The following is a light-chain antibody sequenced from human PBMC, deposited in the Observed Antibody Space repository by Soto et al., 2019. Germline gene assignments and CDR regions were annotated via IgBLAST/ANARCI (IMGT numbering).Light chain of an antibody. CDR2: GAS. CDR1: QSVSSNY. J-gene: IGKJ1*01. Sequence: EIVFTQSPGTLSLSPGERATLSCRASQSVSSNYLAWYQQKPGQAPRLLIYGASSRATGIPDRFSGSGSGTDFTLTISRXEPEDFAVYYCQQYGTSPRTFGQGTKVDIK. CDR3: QQYGTSPRT. V-gene: IGKV3-20*01.